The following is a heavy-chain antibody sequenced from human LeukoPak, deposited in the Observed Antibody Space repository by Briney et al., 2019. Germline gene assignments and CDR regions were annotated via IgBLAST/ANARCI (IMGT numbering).Heavy chain of an antibody. CDR1: GFTFINYA. V-gene: IGHV3-30-3*01. CDR3: ARAHDSSGYSPFDY. J-gene: IGHJ4*02. D-gene: IGHD3-22*01. CDR2: ISYDGSNE. Sequence: GGSLGLSCAASGFTFINYAIHWVRQAPGKGLEWVALISYDGSNEYFADSVKGRFTISRDNSKNTLYLQMNSLRAEDTAVYYCARAHDSSGYSPFDYWGQGTLVTVSS.